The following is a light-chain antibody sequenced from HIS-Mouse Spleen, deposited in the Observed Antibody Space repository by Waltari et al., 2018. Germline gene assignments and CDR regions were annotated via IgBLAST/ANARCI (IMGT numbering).Light chain of an antibody. CDR3: QQYYSTPPLT. V-gene: IGKV4-1*01. CDR2: WAS. J-gene: IGKJ4*01. CDR1: QSVLYSSNNKNY. Sequence: DIVMTQSPDSLAVSLGERAPINCKSRQSVLYSSNNKNYLAWYQQKPGQPPKLLIYWASTRESGVPDRFSGSGSGTDFTLTISSLQAEDVAVYYCQQYYSTPPLTFGGGTKVEIK.